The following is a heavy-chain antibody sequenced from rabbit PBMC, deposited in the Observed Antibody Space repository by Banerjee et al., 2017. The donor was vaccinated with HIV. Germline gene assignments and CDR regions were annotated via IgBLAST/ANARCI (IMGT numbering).Heavy chain of an antibody. CDR2: IDVSSSGST. CDR1: GLDFSSSYW. Sequence: SVEECGGDLVKPGASLTLTCTASGLDFSSSYWRCWGRQAPGKGLEWIACIDVSSSGSTYYASWAKGRFPISRTSSPTVALQMTSLTAADTATYFCARDPAGREDFNLWGPGTLVTVS. CDR3: ARDPAGREDFNL. J-gene: IGHJ4*01. V-gene: IGHV1S40*01. D-gene: IGHD4-2*01.